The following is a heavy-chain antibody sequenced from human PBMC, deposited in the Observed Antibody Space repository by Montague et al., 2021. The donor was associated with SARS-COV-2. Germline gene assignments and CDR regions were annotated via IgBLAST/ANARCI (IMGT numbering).Heavy chain of an antibody. D-gene: IGHD2-15*01. Sequence: NSGSTNYNPSLKSRVTISVDTSKNQFSLKLSSVTAADPAVYYCARRSLGYCSGGSGYSAFDPWGQGTMVT. V-gene: IGHV4-61*07. CDR3: ARRSLGYCSGGSGYSAFDP. CDR2: NSGST. J-gene: IGHJ5*02.